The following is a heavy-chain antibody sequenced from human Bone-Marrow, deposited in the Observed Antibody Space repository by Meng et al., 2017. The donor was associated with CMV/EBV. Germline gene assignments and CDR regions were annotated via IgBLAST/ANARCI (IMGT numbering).Heavy chain of an antibody. J-gene: IGHJ4*02. CDR3: AHSSDTAMVLFDY. D-gene: IGHD5-18*01. V-gene: IGHV2-5*02. Sequence: QVPFQESCPTLVQPPPTPTLTCTFSGFSSSTSGVGVGWIRQPPGKALEWLALIYWDDDKRYSTSLKSRLTITKDTSKTQVVLTMTNMDPVDTAKYYFAHSSDTAMVLFDYWGQGTLVTVSS. CDR1: GFSSSTSGVG. CDR2: IYWDDDK.